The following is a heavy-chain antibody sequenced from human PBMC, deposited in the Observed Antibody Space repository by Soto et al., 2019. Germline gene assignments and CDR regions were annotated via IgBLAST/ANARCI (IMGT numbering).Heavy chain of an antibody. CDR2: FNPNSGGT. V-gene: IGHV1-2*04. J-gene: IGHJ5*02. D-gene: IGHD6-13*01. Sequence: ASVKVSCKASGYTFTGYYMHWVRQAPGQGLECMGWFNPNSGGTNYAQKFQGWVTMTRDTSISTAYMELSRLRSDDTALYYCARDSSSWYDQNNWFDPWGQGTLVTVSS. CDR3: ARDSSSWYDQNNWFDP. CDR1: GYTFTGYY.